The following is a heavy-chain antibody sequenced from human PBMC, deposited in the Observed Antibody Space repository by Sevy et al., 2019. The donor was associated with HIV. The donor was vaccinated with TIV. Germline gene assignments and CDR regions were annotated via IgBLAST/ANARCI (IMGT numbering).Heavy chain of an antibody. CDR2: VYYGGKT. CDR1: GGSFNENTYY. Sequence: SETLSLTCTVSGGSFNENTYYWVYIRQPPGKGLEWVGSVYYGGKTYYNPSLKNRITMSVDTSKNQFSLKLNSVTAADTAIYYCAVIRIFGPLTDNWFEPWGQGTLVTVSS. J-gene: IGHJ5*02. D-gene: IGHD3-3*01. CDR3: AVIRIFGPLTDNWFEP. V-gene: IGHV4-39*01.